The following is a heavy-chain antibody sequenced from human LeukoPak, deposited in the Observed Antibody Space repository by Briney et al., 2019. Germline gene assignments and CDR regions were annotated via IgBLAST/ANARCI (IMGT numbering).Heavy chain of an antibody. CDR1: GFTVSSNY. V-gene: IGHV3-53*01. J-gene: IGHJ6*02. Sequence: GGSLRLSCAASGFTVSSNYMSWVRQAPGKGLEWVSGIYSGGSTYYADSVKGRFTISRDNSKNTLYLQMTSLRGEDTAVYYCARGPEIAAAGYYYYGMDVWGQGNTVTVSS. CDR3: ARGPEIAAAGYYYYGMDV. CDR2: IYSGGST. D-gene: IGHD6-13*01.